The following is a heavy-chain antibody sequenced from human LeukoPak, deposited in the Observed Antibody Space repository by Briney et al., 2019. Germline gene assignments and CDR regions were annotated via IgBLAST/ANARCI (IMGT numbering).Heavy chain of an antibody. D-gene: IGHD6-13*01. CDR2: IKQDGSEK. V-gene: IGHV3-7*03. J-gene: IGHJ4*02. CDR3: ARRGSSLRNDFDY. CDR1: EFTFSSYG. Sequence: HPGRSLRLSCAASEFTFSSYGMHWVRQAPGKGLEWVANIKQDGSEKYYVDSVKGRFTISRDNAKNSLYLQMNSLRAEDTAAYYCARRGSSLRNDFDYWGQGTLVIVSS.